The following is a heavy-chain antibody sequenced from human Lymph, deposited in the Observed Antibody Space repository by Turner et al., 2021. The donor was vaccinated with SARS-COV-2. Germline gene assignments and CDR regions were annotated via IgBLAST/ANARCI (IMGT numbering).Heavy chain of an antibody. V-gene: IGHV3-21*01. CDR2: ISSSSSYI. Sequence: ELQLVESGGGLVKPGGSLRLSCAASGFTFSTYSMNWVRQSPGKGLEWISCISSSSSYIYYADSVKGRLTISRDDAKTSLYLQMNSLRAEDTAVYYCARDIPTTADYFDYWGQGTLVTVSS. J-gene: IGHJ4*02. CDR3: ARDIPTTADYFDY. CDR1: GFTFSTYS. D-gene: IGHD4-17*01.